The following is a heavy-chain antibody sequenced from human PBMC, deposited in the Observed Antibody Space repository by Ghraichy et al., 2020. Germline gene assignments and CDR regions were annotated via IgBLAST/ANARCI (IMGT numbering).Heavy chain of an antibody. V-gene: IGHV4-39*02. CDR3: AGSFAVIRYFNL. CDR1: GGSISSSNHY. CDR2: IHHSGST. D-gene: IGHD2/OR15-2a*01. Sequence: SQTLSLTCTVSGGSISSSNHYWGWIRQSPGKGLEWIGSIHHSGSTYYNPSLESRVTISVDTSKTHFSLMLSSVTAADTAVYYCAGSFAVIRYFNLWGRGTLVTVSS. J-gene: IGHJ2*01.